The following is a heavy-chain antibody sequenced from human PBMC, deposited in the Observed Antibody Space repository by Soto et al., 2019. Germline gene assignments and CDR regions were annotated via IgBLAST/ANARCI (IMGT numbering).Heavy chain of an antibody. CDR1: GFTFSSYA. J-gene: IGHJ5*02. D-gene: IGHD2-2*01. CDR3: AKDIVVVPAAVNWFDP. CDR2: ISGSGGST. Sequence: EVQLLESGGGLVQPGGSLRLSCAASGFTFSSYAMSWVRQAPGKGLEWVSAISGSGGSTYYADSVKGRFTISRDNSKNTRYLQMNRLRAEDTAVYYCAKDIVVVPAAVNWFDPWGQGTLVTVSS. V-gene: IGHV3-23*01.